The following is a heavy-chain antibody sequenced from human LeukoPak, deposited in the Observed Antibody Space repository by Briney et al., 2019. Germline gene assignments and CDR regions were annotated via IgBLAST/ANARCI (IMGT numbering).Heavy chain of an antibody. V-gene: IGHV4-39*07. CDR1: GGSISSSSYY. J-gene: IGHJ5*02. CDR3: ARPQSGLGWFDP. Sequence: SETLSLTCTVSGGSISSSSYYWGWIRQPPRKGLEWIGSIYYSGSTYYNPSLKSRVTISVDTSKNQFSLKLSSVTAADTAVYYCARPQSGLGWFDPCGQGILVTVSS. CDR2: IYYSGST.